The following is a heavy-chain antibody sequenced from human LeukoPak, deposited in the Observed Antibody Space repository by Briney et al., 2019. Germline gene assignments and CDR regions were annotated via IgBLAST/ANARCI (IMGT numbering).Heavy chain of an antibody. CDR1: GRTFSSYA. V-gene: IGHV3-23*03. Sequence: WGSLRLSCAASGRTFSSYAYNWVCLAPGPGLERASVIYSDGRTYYADYVKGRFIISKDISKNTLYLQMNNLRADDTAVYYCARESGYAVGDFWGRGTLVTVSS. CDR3: ARESGYAVGDF. D-gene: IGHD5-12*01. CDR2: IYSDGRT. J-gene: IGHJ4*02.